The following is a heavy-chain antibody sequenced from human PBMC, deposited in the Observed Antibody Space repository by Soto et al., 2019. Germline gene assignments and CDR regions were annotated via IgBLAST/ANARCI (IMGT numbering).Heavy chain of an antibody. D-gene: IGHD6-13*01. CDR3: ARDRGSSWYMGYYGMDV. J-gene: IGHJ6*02. Sequence: PSQTLSLTCAIAGDSVSSNSAAWNWIRQSPSRGLEWLGRTYYRSKWYNDYAVSVKSRITINPDTSKNQFPLQLNSVTPEDTAVYYCARDRGSSWYMGYYGMDVWGQGTTVTAP. CDR1: GDSVSSNSAA. V-gene: IGHV6-1*01. CDR2: TYYRSKWYN.